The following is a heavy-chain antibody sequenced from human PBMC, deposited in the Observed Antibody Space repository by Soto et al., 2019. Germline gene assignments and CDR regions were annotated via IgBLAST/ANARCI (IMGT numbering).Heavy chain of an antibody. D-gene: IGHD2-15*01. CDR3: AKRRGGNPHHWFDP. V-gene: IGHV5-51*01. J-gene: IGHJ5*02. CDR2: IYPGDSET. CDR1: GYSFSNYW. Sequence: GXSLKISCKGSGYSFSNYWIVWVRQMPGKGLEWMGIIYPGDSETKYSPSFQGQVTISADKSINTAYLQWISLKASDTAMYYCAKRRGGNPHHWFDPWGQGTLVTVSS.